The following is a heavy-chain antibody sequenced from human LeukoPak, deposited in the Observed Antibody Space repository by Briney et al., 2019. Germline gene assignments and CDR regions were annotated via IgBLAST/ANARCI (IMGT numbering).Heavy chain of an antibody. V-gene: IGHV3-48*03. CDR3: ARGRRVNCGGDCYYYYYYMDV. CDR1: GFTFSSYE. CDR2: ISSSGSTI. D-gene: IGHD2-21*02. J-gene: IGHJ6*03. Sequence: GGSLRLSRAASGFTFSSYEMNWVRQAPGKGLEWVSYISSSGSTIYYADSVKGRFTISRDNAKNSLYLQMNSLRAEDTAVYYCARGRRVNCGGDCYYYYYYMDVWGKGTTVTVSS.